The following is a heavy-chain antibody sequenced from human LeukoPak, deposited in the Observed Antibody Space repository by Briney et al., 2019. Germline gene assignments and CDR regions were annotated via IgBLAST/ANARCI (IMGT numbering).Heavy chain of an antibody. J-gene: IGHJ4*02. CDR3: AREIQPSPFDY. Sequence: SETLSLTCTVSGYSISSGYYWGWIRQPPGKGLEWIGSIYHSGSTYYNPSLKSRVTISVDTSKNQFSLKLSSVTAADTAVYYCAREIQPSPFDYWGQGTLVTVSS. D-gene: IGHD5-18*01. CDR2: IYHSGST. CDR1: GYSISSGYY. V-gene: IGHV4-38-2*02.